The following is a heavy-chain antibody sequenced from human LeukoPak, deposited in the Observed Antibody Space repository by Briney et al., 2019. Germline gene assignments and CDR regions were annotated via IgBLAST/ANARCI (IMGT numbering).Heavy chain of an antibody. CDR2: IWYDGSNK. CDR3: ARELRYYYYGMDV. CDR1: GFTFSSYG. D-gene: IGHD4-17*01. V-gene: IGHV3-33*01. J-gene: IGHJ6*02. Sequence: GRSLRLSCAASGFTFSSYGMHWVRQVPGKGLEWVAVIWYDGSNKYYADSVKGRFTISRDNSKNTLYLQMNSLRAEDTAVYYCARELRYYYYGMDVWGQGTTVTVSS.